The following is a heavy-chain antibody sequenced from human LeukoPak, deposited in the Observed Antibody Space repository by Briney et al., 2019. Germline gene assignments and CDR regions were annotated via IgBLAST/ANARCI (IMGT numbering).Heavy chain of an antibody. CDR1: GFTFSSHG. Sequence: PGGSLRLSCAASGFTFSSHGMCWVRQAPGRGLEWVSSISIGGDTTYSDSVKGRFTISRDNSKNTLYLEMDSLRAEDTALYYCAKTKFGDYALHAFDVWGQGTMVTVSS. D-gene: IGHD4-17*01. CDR3: AKTKFGDYALHAFDV. CDR2: ISIGGDTT. J-gene: IGHJ3*01. V-gene: IGHV3-23*01.